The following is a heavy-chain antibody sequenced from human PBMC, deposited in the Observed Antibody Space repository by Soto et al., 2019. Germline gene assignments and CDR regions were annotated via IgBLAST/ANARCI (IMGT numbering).Heavy chain of an antibody. J-gene: IGHJ4*02. CDR2: ISGSGGST. V-gene: IGHV3-23*01. CDR1: GFTFSSYA. CDR3: AKDLLLAGTRGVDY. D-gene: IGHD6-19*01. Sequence: EVQLLESGGGLVQPGGSLRLSCAATGFTFSSYAMSWVRQAPGKGLEWVSAISGSGGSTYYADSVKGRFTISRDNSKNTLYLQMNSLRAEDTAVYYCAKDLLLAGTRGVDYWGQGTLVTVSS.